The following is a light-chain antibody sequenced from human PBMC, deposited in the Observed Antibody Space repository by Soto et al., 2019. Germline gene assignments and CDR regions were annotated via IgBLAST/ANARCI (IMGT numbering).Light chain of an antibody. CDR2: EVS. J-gene: IGLJ2*01. V-gene: IGLV2-14*01. CDR3: SSYTSSNTLEGV. CDR1: RSDVGGYNY. Sequence: QSALTQPASVSGSPGQSITISCTGTRSDVGGYNYVSWYQQHPGKAPKLMIYEVSNRPSGVSNRFSGSKSGNTASLTISGLQAEDEADDYCSSYTSSNTLEGVFGGGTKLTVL.